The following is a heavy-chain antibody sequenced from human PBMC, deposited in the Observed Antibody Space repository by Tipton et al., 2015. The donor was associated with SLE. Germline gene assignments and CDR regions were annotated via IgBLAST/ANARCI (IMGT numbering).Heavy chain of an antibody. CDR1: GGSISSGDYY. D-gene: IGHD5-12*01. J-gene: IGHJ6*02. Sequence: TLSLTCTVSGGSISSGDYYWSWIRQPPGKGLEWIGYIYYSGSTYYNPSLKSRVTISVDTSKNQFSLKPSSVTAADTAVYYCARELGGVDDYYYYGMDVWGQGTTVTVSS. V-gene: IGHV4-30-4*08. CDR2: IYYSGST. CDR3: ARELGGVDDYYYYGMDV.